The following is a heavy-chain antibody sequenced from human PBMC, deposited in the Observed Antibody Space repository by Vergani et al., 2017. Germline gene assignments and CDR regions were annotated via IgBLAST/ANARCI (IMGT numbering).Heavy chain of an antibody. CDR2: TGSTTNYI. J-gene: IGHJ6*02. V-gene: IGHV3-21*01. CDR3: ARSVLLSGSRRWVGYYYYGLDV. Sequence: EVQLVESGGGLVKPGGSLRLSCAASGFTFSSYSMNWVRQAPGKGLEWVSSTGSTTNYIYYADSLKGRFTISRDNSKNSLYLQMNSLRAEDTAVYYCARSVLLSGSRRWVGYYYYGLDVWGHGTTVTVSS. CDR1: GFTFSSYS. D-gene: IGHD3-10*01.